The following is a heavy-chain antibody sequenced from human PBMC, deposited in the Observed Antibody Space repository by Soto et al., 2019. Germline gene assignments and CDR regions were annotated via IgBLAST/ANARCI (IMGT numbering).Heavy chain of an antibody. D-gene: IGHD6-19*01. V-gene: IGHV3-30-3*01. Sequence: SGGSLRLSCAASGFTFSTYAVDWVRQAPGKGLEWVAVISNDESKKYYANSVKGRFTISRDNSNNTGYLQMNSLRREDTAIYYCARSIAVAGLDYWGPGTLVTVSS. CDR3: ARSIAVAGLDY. CDR2: ISNDESKK. CDR1: GFTFSTYA. J-gene: IGHJ4*02.